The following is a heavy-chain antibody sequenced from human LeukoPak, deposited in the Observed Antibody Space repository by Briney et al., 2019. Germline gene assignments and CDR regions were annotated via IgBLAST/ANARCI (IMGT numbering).Heavy chain of an antibody. CDR2: INHSGST. CDR1: GGSFSGYY. V-gene: IGHV4-34*01. CDR3: ARDGIVVVPAAINWYFDL. Sequence: PSETLSLTCAVYGGSFSGYYWSWIRQPPGKGLEWIGEINHSGSTNYNPSLKSRVTMSVDTSKNQFSLKLSSVTAADTAVYYCARDGIVVVPAAINWYFDLWGRGTLVTVSS. J-gene: IGHJ2*01. D-gene: IGHD2-2*01.